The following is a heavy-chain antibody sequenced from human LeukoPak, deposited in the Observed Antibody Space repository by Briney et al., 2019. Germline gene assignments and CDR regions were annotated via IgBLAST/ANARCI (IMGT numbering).Heavy chain of an antibody. CDR2: VKQDGTEK. CDR3: ARAGGTSWADY. CDR1: GFTFREYW. V-gene: IGHV3-7*01. Sequence: GGSLRLSCEASGFTFREYWMSWVRQAPGKGLEWVANVKQDGTEKFYVDSVKGRFTIYRDNSKNSLYLQMNSLRVEDTAIYYCARAGGTSWADYWGQGTLVTVSS. J-gene: IGHJ4*02. D-gene: IGHD6-13*01.